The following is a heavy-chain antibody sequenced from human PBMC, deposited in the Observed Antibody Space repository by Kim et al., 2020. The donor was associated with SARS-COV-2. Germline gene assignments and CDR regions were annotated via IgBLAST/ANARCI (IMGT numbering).Heavy chain of an antibody. J-gene: IGHJ4*02. V-gene: IGHV3-23*01. CDR3: AKEPGGAARHFDY. Sequence: YADSMKGRFTISRDNSKNTLYLQMNSLRAEDTAVYYCAKEPGGAARHFDYWGQGTLVTVSS. D-gene: IGHD6-6*01.